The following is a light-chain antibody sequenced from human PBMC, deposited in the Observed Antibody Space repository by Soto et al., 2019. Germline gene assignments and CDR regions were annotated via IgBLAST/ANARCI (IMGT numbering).Light chain of an antibody. CDR1: QSIVTY. V-gene: IGKV1-39*01. CDR3: QQSYSTPPWT. J-gene: IGKJ1*01. CDR2: AAS. Sequence: DIQMTQSPSSLSASVGDRVTITCRASQSIVTYLNWYLQKPGKAPKLLIYAASNLQSGVPSRFSGSGSGTDFTLTISSLQPEDFATYFCQQSYSTPPWTFGQGTKVDFK.